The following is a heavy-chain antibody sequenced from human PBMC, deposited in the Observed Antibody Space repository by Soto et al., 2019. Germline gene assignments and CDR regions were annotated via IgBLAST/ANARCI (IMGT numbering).Heavy chain of an antibody. CDR1: GDSISSGFYF. CDR3: ARVPDR. Sequence: SETLSLTCTVSGDSISSGFYFWGWVRQPPGKGLEWIGTIYYSGSTYYNPSLKSRVTISVDRSKNQFSLKVSSVTAADTAVYYCARVPDRWGQGTLVTVSS. V-gene: IGHV4-39*07. D-gene: IGHD2-2*01. CDR2: IYYSGST. J-gene: IGHJ5*02.